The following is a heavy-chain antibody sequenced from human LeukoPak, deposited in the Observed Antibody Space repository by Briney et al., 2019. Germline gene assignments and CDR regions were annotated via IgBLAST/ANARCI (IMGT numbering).Heavy chain of an antibody. J-gene: IGHJ4*02. Sequence: SVKVSCKASGYTFTNFDINWVRQAPGQGLEWMGWISAYNGNTNYAQKLQGRVTMTTDTSTSTAYMELRSLRSDDTAVYYCAREGVRVVPAAKPLDYWGQGTLVTVSS. CDR1: GYTFTNFD. CDR2: ISAYNGNT. CDR3: AREGVRVVPAAKPLDY. V-gene: IGHV1-18*01. D-gene: IGHD2-2*01.